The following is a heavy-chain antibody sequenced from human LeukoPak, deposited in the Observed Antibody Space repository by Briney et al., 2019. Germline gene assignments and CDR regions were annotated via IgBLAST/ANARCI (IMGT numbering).Heavy chain of an antibody. Sequence: GASVKVSCKASGGTFSSYAISWVRQAPGQGLEWMGGIIPIFGTANYAQKFQGRVTITADESTSTAYMELSSLRSEDTAVYYCAGNYDFWTGRGYFDYWGQGTLVTVSS. V-gene: IGHV1-69*13. CDR3: AGNYDFWTGRGYFDY. CDR2: IIPIFGTA. J-gene: IGHJ4*02. CDR1: GGTFSSYA. D-gene: IGHD3-3*01.